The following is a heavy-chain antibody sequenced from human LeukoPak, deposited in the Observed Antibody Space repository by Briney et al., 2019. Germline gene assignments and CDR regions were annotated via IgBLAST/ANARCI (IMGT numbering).Heavy chain of an antibody. Sequence: ASVKDSCKAYGYTFTSYDIKWVRQATGQGLEWMGWMNPNSGNTGYAQKFQGRVTMTRNTSISTAYMELSSLRSEDTAVYYCARGVRLEPFDYWGQGTLVTVSS. CDR3: ARGVRLEPFDY. D-gene: IGHD1-1*01. CDR1: GYTFTSYD. CDR2: MNPNSGNT. V-gene: IGHV1-8*01. J-gene: IGHJ4*02.